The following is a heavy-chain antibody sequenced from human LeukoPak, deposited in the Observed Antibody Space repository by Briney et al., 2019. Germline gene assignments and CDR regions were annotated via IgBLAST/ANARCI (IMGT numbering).Heavy chain of an antibody. Sequence: TGGSLRLSCGASGFTLENYAINWVRQAPGKGLEWVSAISNSEVSSITESGDGTYHADPVKGRFTVSRDNSKTTLYLQMNSLRADDTAVYYCAKGGPTGSNYFDFWGQGTLVTVSS. D-gene: IGHD1-26*01. V-gene: IGHV3-23*01. CDR1: GFTLENYA. CDR2: ISNSEVSSITESGDGT. CDR3: AKGGPTGSNYFDF. J-gene: IGHJ4*02.